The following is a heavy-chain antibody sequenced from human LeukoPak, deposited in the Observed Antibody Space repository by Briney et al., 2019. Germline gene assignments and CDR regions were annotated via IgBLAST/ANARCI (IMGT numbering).Heavy chain of an antibody. CDR3: ATTPLPYYYDSGGYYYRPDY. CDR1: GFTFSSYA. V-gene: IGHV3-23*01. CDR2: ISGSGGST. D-gene: IGHD3-22*01. Sequence: GGSLRLSCAASGFTFSSYAMSWVRQAPGKGLEWVSAISGSGGSTYYADSVKGRFTISRDNSKNTLYLQMNSLRAEDTAVYYCATTPLPYYYDSGGYYYRPDYWGQGTLVTVSS. J-gene: IGHJ4*02.